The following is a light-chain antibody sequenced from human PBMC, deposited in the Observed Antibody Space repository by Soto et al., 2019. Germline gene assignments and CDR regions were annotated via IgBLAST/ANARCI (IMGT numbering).Light chain of an antibody. V-gene: IGLV1-47*01. CDR3: TVWDDSLRGRL. Sequence: QSVLTQPPSASGTPGQRVTISCSGASSNIEVNYVYWYQKLPGTAPRRLIYRNNQRPSGVPDRFSGSTSGTSASLAISALRSEDEADYYCTVWDDSLRGRLFGGGTKLTVL. J-gene: IGLJ2*01. CDR2: RNN. CDR1: SSNIEVNY.